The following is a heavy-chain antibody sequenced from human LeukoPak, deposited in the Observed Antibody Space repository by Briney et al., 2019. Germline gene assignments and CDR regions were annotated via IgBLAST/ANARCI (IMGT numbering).Heavy chain of an antibody. CDR2: IYSTGSPI. J-gene: IGHJ4*02. CDR3: ARGGSSRPLAL. CDR1: GFTFNNYE. Sequence: PGGSLRLSCAASGFTFNNYEMNWARQAPGKGLEWLSYIYSTGSPIYYADSVKGRFSISRDTAKNSLYLQMNSLRAEDTGVYYCARGGSSRPLALWGQGTLVTVSS. D-gene: IGHD1-1*01. V-gene: IGHV3-48*03.